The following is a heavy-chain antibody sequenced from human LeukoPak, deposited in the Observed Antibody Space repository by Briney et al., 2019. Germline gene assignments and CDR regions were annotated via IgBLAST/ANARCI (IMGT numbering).Heavy chain of an antibody. V-gene: IGHV4-59*12. J-gene: IGHJ4*02. Sequence: SETLSLTRSVAGGSISSYYWSWSRQPPGKGLGWIGYIYDSGGTNYNPSLKSRVTISVDTSNSPASLKLSSLTAADTAMYYCARTVGSAFDYWGQRTLVTVSS. CDR2: IYDSGGT. CDR1: GGSISSYY. CDR3: ARTVGSAFDY. D-gene: IGHD4-23*01.